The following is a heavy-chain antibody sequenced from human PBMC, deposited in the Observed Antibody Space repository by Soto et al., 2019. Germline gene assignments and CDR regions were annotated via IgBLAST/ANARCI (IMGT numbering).Heavy chain of an antibody. Sequence: QVQLVESGGGVVQPGTSLTLSCSASRFIFSNYGMHWVRQAPGKGLEWVSIISYDGSRKHYIDSVKGRFTISRDNSKNTLDLQMNSLRAEDTAVYYCAKDIHPGRDTYHYGADYWGQGTLVAVSS. J-gene: IGHJ4*02. D-gene: IGHD5-12*01. CDR3: AKDIHPGRDTYHYGADY. CDR1: RFIFSNYG. V-gene: IGHV3-30*18. CDR2: ISYDGSRK.